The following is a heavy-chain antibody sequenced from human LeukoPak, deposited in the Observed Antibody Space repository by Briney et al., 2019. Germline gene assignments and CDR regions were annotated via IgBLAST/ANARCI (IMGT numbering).Heavy chain of an antibody. CDR2: INHSGSA. J-gene: IGHJ4*02. Sequence: PSETLSLTCAVYGGSFSGYYWSWIRQPPGKGVEWIGEINHSGSANYNPSLKSRVTISVDTSKNQFSLKLSSVTAADTAVYYCARAGDDFWSGYYHFDYWGQGTLVTVSS. CDR1: GGSFSGYY. V-gene: IGHV4-34*01. D-gene: IGHD3-3*01. CDR3: ARAGDDFWSGYYHFDY.